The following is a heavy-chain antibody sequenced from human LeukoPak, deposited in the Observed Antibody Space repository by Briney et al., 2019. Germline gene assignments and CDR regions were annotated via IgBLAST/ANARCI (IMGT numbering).Heavy chain of an antibody. D-gene: IGHD4/OR15-4a*01. CDR1: GGSITSDY. CDR2: IFTSGST. V-gene: IGHV4-4*07. CDR3: SRGGANDL. J-gene: IGHJ5*02. Sequence: TSETLSLTCTVVGGSITSDYWSWIRQPSGKGLEWIGRIFTSGSTTYNPSLKSRVTMSLDTSKNQFFLKLSSVTAADTAAYFCSRGGANDLWGQGTLVTVSS.